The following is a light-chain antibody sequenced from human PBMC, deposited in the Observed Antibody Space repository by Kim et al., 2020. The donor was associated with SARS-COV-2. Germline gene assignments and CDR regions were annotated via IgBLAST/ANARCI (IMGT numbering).Light chain of an antibody. J-gene: IGLJ3*02. CDR1: NIGRKN. CDR3: QVWDSSTGV. V-gene: IGLV3-9*01. CDR2: RDS. Sequence: SYELTQPLSVSVALGQTARITCGGNNIGRKNVHWYQQKQGQAPVLVIYRDSNRPSGIPERFSGSNSGNTATLTISRAQAGDEADYYCQVWDSSTGVFGGGTQLTVL.